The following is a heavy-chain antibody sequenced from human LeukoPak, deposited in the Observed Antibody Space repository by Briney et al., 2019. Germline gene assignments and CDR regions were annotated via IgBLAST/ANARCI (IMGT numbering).Heavy chain of an antibody. J-gene: IGHJ4*02. D-gene: IGHD1-26*01. V-gene: IGHV3-21*01. CDR3: ARGRGVGATALDY. CDR1: GFTFTTYS. Sequence: PGGSLRLSYTASGFTFTTYSMNWVRQAPGKGLEWVSSISSSSSYIKYADSVKGRFTISRDNAKNSLYLQMNSLRAEDTAVYYCARGRGVGATALDYWGQGTLVTVSS. CDR2: ISSSSSYI.